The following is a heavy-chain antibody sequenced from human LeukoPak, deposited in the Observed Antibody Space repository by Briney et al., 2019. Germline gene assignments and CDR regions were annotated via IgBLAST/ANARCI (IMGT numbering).Heavy chain of an antibody. J-gene: IGHJ6*02. CDR3: ARAAGYCSSTSCSPWVSFYYYYGMDV. Sequence: SETLSLTCTVSGGSISSGGYYWSWIRQHPGKGLEWIGYIYYSGSTYYNPSLKSRVTISVDTSKNQFSLKLSSVTAADTAVYYCARAAGYCSSTSCSPWVSFYYYYGMDVWGQGTTVTVSS. V-gene: IGHV4-31*03. CDR1: GGSISSGGYY. D-gene: IGHD2-2*01. CDR2: IYYSGST.